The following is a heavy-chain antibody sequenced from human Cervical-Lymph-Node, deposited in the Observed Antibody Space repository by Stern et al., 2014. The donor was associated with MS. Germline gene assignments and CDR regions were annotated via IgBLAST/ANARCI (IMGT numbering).Heavy chain of an antibody. CDR1: GGSISSYY. CDR3: ARGFGYAPFDY. Sequence: MQLVESGPGLVKPSETLSLTCTVSGGSISSYYWSWIRQPPGKGLEWIGYIYYSGSTNYNPSLKSRVTISVDTSKNQFSLKLSSVTAADTAVYYCARGFGYAPFDYWGQGTLVTVSS. D-gene: IGHD5-18*01. J-gene: IGHJ4*02. V-gene: IGHV4-59*01. CDR2: IYYSGST.